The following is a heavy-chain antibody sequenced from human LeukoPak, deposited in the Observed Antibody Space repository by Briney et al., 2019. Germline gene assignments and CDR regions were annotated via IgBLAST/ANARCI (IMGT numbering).Heavy chain of an antibody. D-gene: IGHD1-26*01. Sequence: SETLSLTCAVYGGSFSGYYWSWIRQPPGKGLEWIGEINHSGSTNYNPSLKSRVTISVDTSKNQFSLKLSSVTAADTAVYYCARGLVVGATYFDYWGQGTLVTVSS. J-gene: IGHJ4*02. CDR1: GGSFSGYY. V-gene: IGHV4-34*01. CDR3: ARGLVVGATYFDY. CDR2: INHSGST.